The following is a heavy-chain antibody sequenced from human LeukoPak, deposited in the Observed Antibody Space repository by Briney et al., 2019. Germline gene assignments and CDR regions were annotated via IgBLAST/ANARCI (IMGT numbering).Heavy chain of an antibody. Sequence: SETLSLTCAVYGGSFSGYYWSWIRQPPGEGLEWIGEINHSGSTNYNPSLKSRVTISVDTSKNQFSLKLSSVTAADTAVYYCASVSNYYGSGSYLRAFDIWGQGTMVTVSS. CDR3: ASVSNYYGSGSYLRAFDI. D-gene: IGHD3-10*01. CDR2: INHSGST. J-gene: IGHJ3*02. CDR1: GGSFSGYY. V-gene: IGHV4-34*01.